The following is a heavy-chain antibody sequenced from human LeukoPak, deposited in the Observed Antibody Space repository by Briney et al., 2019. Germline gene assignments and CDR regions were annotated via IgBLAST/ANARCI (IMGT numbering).Heavy chain of an antibody. CDR3: ARDRPPGGWYFSDRYYYYMDV. CDR2: ISTNGGST. CDR1: GFTFSSYA. Sequence: GGSLRLSCAASGFTFSSYAIHWVRQAPGKGLEYVSAISTNGGSTYYANSVKGRFTISRDNSKITLYLQMGSLRAEDMAVYYCARDRPPGGWYFSDRYYYYMDVWGKGTTVTVSS. D-gene: IGHD6-19*01. V-gene: IGHV3-64*01. J-gene: IGHJ6*03.